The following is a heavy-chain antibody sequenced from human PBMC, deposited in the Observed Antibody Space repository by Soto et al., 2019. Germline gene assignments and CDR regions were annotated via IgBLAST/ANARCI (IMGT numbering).Heavy chain of an antibody. CDR1: GYTFTSYG. CDR2: ISAYNGNT. D-gene: IGHD4-17*01. CDR3: AGDTTTVTTRGSYYYYGMDV. J-gene: IGHJ6*02. V-gene: IGHV1-18*01. Sequence: QVQLVQSGAEVKKPGASVKVSCKASGYTFTSYGISWVRQAPGQGLEWMGWISAYNGNTNYAQKLQGRVTMTTDTSTSTAYMELRSLRSDDTAVYYCAGDTTTVTTRGSYYYYGMDVWGQGTTVTVSS.